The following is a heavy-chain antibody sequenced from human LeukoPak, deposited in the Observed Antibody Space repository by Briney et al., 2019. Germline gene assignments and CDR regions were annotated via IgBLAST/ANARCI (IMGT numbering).Heavy chain of an antibody. Sequence: SQTLSLTCVDTRDSVSNYIASWEWIRHSPSRGLEWLGRTYYRSRWYTDYAPAMKSRITVSPDTSKNQFSVQVNSVTPEDTAVYYCARSLRGTYLGALDSWGQGTLVTASS. CDR2: TYYRSRWYT. J-gene: IGHJ5*01. CDR3: ARSLRGTYLGALDS. V-gene: IGHV6-1*01. D-gene: IGHD7-27*01. CDR1: RDSVSNYIAS.